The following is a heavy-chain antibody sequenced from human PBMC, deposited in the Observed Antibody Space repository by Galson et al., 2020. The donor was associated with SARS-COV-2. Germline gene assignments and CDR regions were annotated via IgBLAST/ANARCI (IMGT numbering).Heavy chain of an antibody. CDR3: AREPYYDFWSGYGV. CDR2: IYTDGRT. D-gene: IGHD3-3*01. Sequence: LSLTCAASGFTVNNNYMSWVRQAPGKGLEWVSVIYTDGRTYYADSVKGRFTIPRDNSKSTLYLQMNSLRAEDTAVYYCAREPYYDFWSGYGVWGQGTTVTVSS. CDR1: GFTVNNNY. J-gene: IGHJ6*02. V-gene: IGHV3-66*01.